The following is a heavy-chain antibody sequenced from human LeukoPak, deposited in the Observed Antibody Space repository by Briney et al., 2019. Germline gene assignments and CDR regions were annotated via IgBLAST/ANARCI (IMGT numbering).Heavy chain of an antibody. Sequence: LETLSLTCAVYGGSFSGNYWNWIRQPPGKGLEWIGEINDSGSTNYNPSLKSRVTLSVDTSKNQFSLKLSSVTAADTAVYYCARPRGYSYGTTFFDYWGQGTLVTVSS. CDR3: ARPRGYSYGTTFFDY. J-gene: IGHJ4*02. V-gene: IGHV4-34*01. CDR2: INDSGST. D-gene: IGHD5-18*01. CDR1: GGSFSGNY.